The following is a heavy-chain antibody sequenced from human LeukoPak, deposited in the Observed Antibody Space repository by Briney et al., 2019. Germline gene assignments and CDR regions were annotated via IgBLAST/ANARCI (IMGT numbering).Heavy chain of an antibody. V-gene: IGHV3-23*01. J-gene: IGHJ4*02. CDR2: ISGSGGST. CDR1: GFTFSSYG. D-gene: IGHD4-17*01. Sequence: GGTLRLSCAASGFTFSSYGMSWVRPAPGKGLEWVSAISGSGGSTYYADSVKGRFTISRDNSKNTLYLQMNSLRAEDTAVYYCARAFSTTAFDYWGQGTLVTVSS. CDR3: ARAFSTTAFDY.